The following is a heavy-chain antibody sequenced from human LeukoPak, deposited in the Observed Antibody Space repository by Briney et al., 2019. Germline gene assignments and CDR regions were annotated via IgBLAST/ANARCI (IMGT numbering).Heavy chain of an antibody. Sequence: GGSLRLSCAASGFTVSTYWMSWVRQAPGKGLEGVANIKHDGSQKYYVDSVKGRFTISRDNAKNSLYLQLDSLRAEDTAVYYCARDGFVWASGIDYGWFDYWGQGTLVTVSS. CDR1: GFTVSTYW. CDR3: ARDGFVWASGIDYGWFDY. CDR2: IKHDGSQK. V-gene: IGHV3-7*05. D-gene: IGHD4-17*01. J-gene: IGHJ4*02.